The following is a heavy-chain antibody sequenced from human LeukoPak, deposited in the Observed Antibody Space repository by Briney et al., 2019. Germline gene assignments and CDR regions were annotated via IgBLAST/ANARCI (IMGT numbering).Heavy chain of an antibody. J-gene: IGHJ3*02. Sequence: GASVKVSCKASGYFFPSYGINWVRQAPGQGLEWMGWVSGSNGHANYGKKFQGRVTTTTETSTSAAYMELRSLRSDDTAVYYCARDRVVGAIDGFDIWGQGTMVTVS. CDR2: VSGSNGHA. CDR1: GYFFPSYG. CDR3: ARDRVVGAIDGFDI. D-gene: IGHD1-26*01. V-gene: IGHV1-18*01.